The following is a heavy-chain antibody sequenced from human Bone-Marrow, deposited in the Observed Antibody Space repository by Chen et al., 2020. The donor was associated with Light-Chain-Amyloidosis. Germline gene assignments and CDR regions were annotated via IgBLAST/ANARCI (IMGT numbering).Heavy chain of an antibody. Sequence: EVQLEQSGPEVKKPGESLKISCKGSGYTFPNYWIGWVRQMPGKGLEWMGVIYPDDSDARYSPSFEDQVTISADKSITTAYLQWRSLKASDTAMYYCARRRDGYNFDYWGQGTLVTVSS. CDR1: GYTFPNYW. CDR2: IYPDDSDA. D-gene: IGHD5-12*01. J-gene: IGHJ4*02. V-gene: IGHV5-51*01. CDR3: ARRRDGYNFDY.